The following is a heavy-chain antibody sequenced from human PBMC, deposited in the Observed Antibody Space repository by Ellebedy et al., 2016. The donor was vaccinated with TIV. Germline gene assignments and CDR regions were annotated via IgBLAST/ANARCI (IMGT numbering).Heavy chain of an antibody. CDR1: GYTFTNYY. D-gene: IGHD5-18*01. CDR2: INPTIGST. J-gene: IGHJ4*02. CDR3: ARVTSYNSRYDLDH. Sequence: AASVKVSCKASGYTFTNYYMHWVRQAPGHGLEGMGRINPTIGSTNYAQKSQGKGTMTSDTSTSTVYMELSSLKSEDPAVYYCARVTSYNSRYDLDHWGQGTLVTVPS. V-gene: IGHV1-46*04.